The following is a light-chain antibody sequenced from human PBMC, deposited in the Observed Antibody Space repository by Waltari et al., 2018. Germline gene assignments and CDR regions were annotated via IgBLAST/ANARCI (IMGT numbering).Light chain of an antibody. J-gene: IGKJ1*01. CDR2: DAP. V-gene: IGKV3-20*01. CDR1: QSVGRY. CDR3: QKYVSLPAT. Sequence: EIVLTQSPATLSLSPGERATLSCRASQSVGRYLAWYQQKPGQAPRLLIYDAPVRATGIPDRFSGSGSGTDFSLTISRLEPEDFAVYYCQKYVSLPATFGQGTKVEIK.